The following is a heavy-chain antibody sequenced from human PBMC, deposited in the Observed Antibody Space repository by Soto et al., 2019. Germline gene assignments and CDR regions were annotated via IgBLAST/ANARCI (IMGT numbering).Heavy chain of an antibody. CDR1: GGSISSYY. Sequence: SETLSLTCTVSGGSISSYYWSWIRQPPGKGLEWIGYIYYSGSTNYNPSLKSRVTISVDTSKNRFSLKLSSVTAADTAVYYCARLSYYGSGNFDYWGQGTLVTVSS. J-gene: IGHJ4*02. V-gene: IGHV4-59*08. D-gene: IGHD3-10*01. CDR2: IYYSGST. CDR3: ARLSYYGSGNFDY.